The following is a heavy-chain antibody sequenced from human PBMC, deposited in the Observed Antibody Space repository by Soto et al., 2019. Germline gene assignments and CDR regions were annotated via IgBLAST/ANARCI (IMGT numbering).Heavy chain of an antibody. CDR3: AKDRDGAAAGPTKFYGMDV. V-gene: IGHV3-23*01. D-gene: IGHD6-13*01. Sequence: EVQLLETGGGLVQPGGSLRLSCAASGFTFSSYAMSWVRQAPGKGLEWVSVISGSGDSTDYADSVRGRFTIPRDNSKNTVYLQMNSLRAEDTAVYYCAKDRDGAAAGPTKFYGMDVWGQGTTVTVSS. CDR2: ISGSGDST. CDR1: GFTFSSYA. J-gene: IGHJ6*02.